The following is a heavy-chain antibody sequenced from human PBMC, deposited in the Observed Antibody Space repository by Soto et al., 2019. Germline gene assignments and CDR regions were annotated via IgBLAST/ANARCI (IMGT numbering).Heavy chain of an antibody. Sequence: SETLSLTCTVSGGSINSGGYCWSWIRQHPGKGLDWIGCISYGGSTSYNTSLKSRVTISVDTSKNQFSLNLSSVTAADTALYYCATMGTPATGLYFFDCWGQGSLVTVSS. CDR2: ISYGGST. CDR3: ATMGTPATGLYFFDC. J-gene: IGHJ4*02. V-gene: IGHV4-30-4*01. CDR1: GGSINSGGYC. D-gene: IGHD2-15*01.